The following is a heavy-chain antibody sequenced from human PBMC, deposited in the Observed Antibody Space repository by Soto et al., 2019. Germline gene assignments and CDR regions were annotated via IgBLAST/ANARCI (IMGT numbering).Heavy chain of an antibody. D-gene: IGHD7-27*01. CDR3: AKILTGPHFDF. V-gene: IGHV3-23*01. J-gene: IGHJ4*02. CDR2: ISGSGGST. Sequence: HPGGSLRLSCAASGFTFSSDAMTWVRQAPGKGLEWVSGISGSGGSTYYADSVKGRFTISRDNAKNTLYLQMDSLRAEDTALYYCAKILTGPHFDFWGQGTLVTVSS. CDR1: GFTFSSDA.